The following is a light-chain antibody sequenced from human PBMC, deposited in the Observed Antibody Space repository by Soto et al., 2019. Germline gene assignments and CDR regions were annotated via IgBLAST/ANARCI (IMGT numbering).Light chain of an antibody. Sequence: QSALTQPASVSGSPGQSITISCTGTSSDVGSYNLVCWYQQHPGKAPKLMTYEGSKRPSGVSNRFSGAKSGNTASLTISGLQAEDEADYYCCSYAGSSTDVVVGGGTKVTVL. CDR2: EGS. CDR3: CSYAGSSTDVV. V-gene: IGLV2-23*01. J-gene: IGLJ2*01. CDR1: SSDVGSYNL.